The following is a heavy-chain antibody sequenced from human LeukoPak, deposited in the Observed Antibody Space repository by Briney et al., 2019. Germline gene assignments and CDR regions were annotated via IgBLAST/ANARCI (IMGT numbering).Heavy chain of an antibody. D-gene: IGHD3-10*01. CDR1: GYTFPSYS. CDR3: VRGGRGRDDYFDY. Sequence: GGSLRLSCAASGYTFPSYSLNGVRQSPGEGVVWISYVGTGGDDIYYADSVTGRFTISRDNAEKSVYLQMNSLRVEDTAVYYCVRGGRGRDDYFDYWGQGTQVTVSS. V-gene: IGHV3-21*05. CDR2: VGTGGDDI. J-gene: IGHJ4*02.